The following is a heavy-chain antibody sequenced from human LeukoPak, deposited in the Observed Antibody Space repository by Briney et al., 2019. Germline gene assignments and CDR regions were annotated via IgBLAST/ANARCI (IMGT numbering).Heavy chain of an antibody. D-gene: IGHD7-27*01. CDR2: IYYSGST. CDR1: GDSINSSDYY. V-gene: IGHV4-39*01. Sequence: SETLSLTCTVSGDSINSSDYYWAWIRQPPGEGLEWIGTIYYSGSTYYKSSLKSRLTISVDSSKNQFSLKMISVTAADTGVYYCARHVNWDPFDYWGQGALVTVSS. J-gene: IGHJ4*02. CDR3: ARHVNWDPFDY.